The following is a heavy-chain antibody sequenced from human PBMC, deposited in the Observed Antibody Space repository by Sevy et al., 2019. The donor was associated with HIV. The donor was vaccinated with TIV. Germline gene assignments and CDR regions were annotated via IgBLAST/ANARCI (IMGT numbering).Heavy chain of an antibody. J-gene: IGHJ3*02. V-gene: IGHV3-23*01. D-gene: IGHD3-22*01. CDR3: AKEYYYDSSGSVGAFDI. CDR1: GFTFNSYS. CDR2: ISGSGGST. Sequence: GGSLRLSCAASGFTFNSYSMSWVRQAPGKGLEWVSAISGSGGSTYYADSVKGRFTISRDNSKNTLYLQMNSLRAEDTAVYYCAKEYYYDSSGSVGAFDIWGQGTMVTVSS.